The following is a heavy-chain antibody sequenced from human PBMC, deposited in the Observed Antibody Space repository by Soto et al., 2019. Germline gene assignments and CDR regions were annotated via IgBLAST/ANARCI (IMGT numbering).Heavy chain of an antibody. J-gene: IGHJ6*02. Sequence: SLRLSCAASGFTFSSYAMHWVRQAPGKGLEWVAVISYDGSNKYYADSVKGRFTISRDNSKNTLYLQMNSLRAEDTAVYYCARDLEGCSGGSCYQEGNYYYYYGMDVWGQGTTVTVSS. D-gene: IGHD2-15*01. V-gene: IGHV3-30-3*01. CDR3: ARDLEGCSGGSCYQEGNYYYYYGMDV. CDR2: ISYDGSNK. CDR1: GFTFSSYA.